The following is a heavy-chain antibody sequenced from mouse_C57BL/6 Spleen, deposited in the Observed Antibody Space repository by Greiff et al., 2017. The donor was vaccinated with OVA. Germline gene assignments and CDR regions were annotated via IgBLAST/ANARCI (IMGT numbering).Heavy chain of an antibody. CDR1: GFTFSSYG. V-gene: IGHV5-6*03. J-gene: IGHJ4*01. CDR3: ARHPYYYGSSYYAMDY. Sequence: DVKLVESGGGLVQPGGSLSLSCAASGFTFSSYGMSWVRQTPDKRLEWVATISSGGSYTYYPDSVKGRFTISRDNAKNTLYLQMSSLKSEDTAMYYCARHPYYYGSSYYAMDYWGQGTSVTVSS. CDR2: ISSGGSYT. D-gene: IGHD1-1*01.